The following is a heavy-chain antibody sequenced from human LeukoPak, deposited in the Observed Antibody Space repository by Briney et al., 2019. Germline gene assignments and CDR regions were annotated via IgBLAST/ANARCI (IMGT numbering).Heavy chain of an antibody. J-gene: IGHJ4*02. CDR1: GGSFSGYY. CDR3: ARGSSSENFDY. D-gene: IGHD6-6*01. V-gene: IGHV4-34*01. Sequence: SETLSLTCAVYGGSFSGYYWSWIRQPPGKGLEWIGEINHSGSTNYNPSLKSRATISVDTSKNQFSLKLSSVTAADTAVYYCARGSSSENFDYWGQGTLVTVSS. CDR2: INHSGST.